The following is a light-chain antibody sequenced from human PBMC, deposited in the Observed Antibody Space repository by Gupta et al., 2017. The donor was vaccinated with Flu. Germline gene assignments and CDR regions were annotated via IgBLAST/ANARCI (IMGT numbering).Light chain of an antibody. CDR2: AAS. V-gene: IGKV3-20*01. CDR1: QSVSSSY. Sequence: EIVLTQSPGTLSLSPGERATLSCRASQSVSSSYLAWYQQKPGQAPRRLIYAASSRAAGIPERFSGSGSGTXFTLTIXRLEPEGVAVYYCKKYGRSPFTFGXGTKVDIK. J-gene: IGKJ3*01. CDR3: KKYGRSPFT.